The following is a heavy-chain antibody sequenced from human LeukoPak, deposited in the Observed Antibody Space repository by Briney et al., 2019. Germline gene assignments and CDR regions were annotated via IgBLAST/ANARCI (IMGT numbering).Heavy chain of an antibody. CDR3: ATPFWELRGQGP. V-gene: IGHV3-30*03. D-gene: IGHD1-26*01. CDR1: GFTFSSYG. Sequence: GGSLRLSCAASGFTFSSYGMHWVRQAPGKGLEWVAVISYDGSNKYYADSVKGRFTISRDNSKNTLYLQMNSLRAEDTAVYYYATPFWELRGQGPWGQGTLVTVSS. CDR2: ISYDGSNK. J-gene: IGHJ5*02.